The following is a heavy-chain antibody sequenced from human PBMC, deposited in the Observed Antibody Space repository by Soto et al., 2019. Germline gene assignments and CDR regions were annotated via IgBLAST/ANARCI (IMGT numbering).Heavy chain of an antibody. CDR3: ARVGALATGWWFAP. CDR1: GGSISSYY. J-gene: IGHJ5*02. D-gene: IGHD3-16*01. CDR2: VYYSGST. V-gene: IGHV4-59*01. Sequence: QVQLQESGPGLVKPSETLSLTCTVSGGSISSYYWSWLRQPPGKGLEWIGYVYYSGSTDYNPSLKSCVTISVDTSKTQFSRKLSSVTAADTAVYYCARVGALATGWWFAPWGQGMLVTVSS.